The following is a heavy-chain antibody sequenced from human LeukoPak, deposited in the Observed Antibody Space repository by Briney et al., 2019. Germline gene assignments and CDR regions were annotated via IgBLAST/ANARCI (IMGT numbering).Heavy chain of an antibody. Sequence: ASVKVSCKTSGYTFSEYYLHWVRQAPGQGLEWMGWISGYNGDTNYAQKLQGRVTMTTDTSTSTAYMELRSLRSDDTAVYYCARFGDPKSSDYWGQGTLVTVSS. D-gene: IGHD3-16*01. CDR2: ISGYNGDT. CDR3: ARFGDPKSSDY. V-gene: IGHV1-18*01. J-gene: IGHJ4*02. CDR1: GYTFSEYY.